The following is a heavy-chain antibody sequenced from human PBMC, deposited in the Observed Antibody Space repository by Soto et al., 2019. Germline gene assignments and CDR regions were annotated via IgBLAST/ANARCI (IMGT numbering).Heavy chain of an antibody. J-gene: IGHJ5*02. Sequence: PXETLSLTCAVYGGSFSGYYWSWIRQPPGKGLEWIGEINHSGSTNYNPSLKSRVTISVDTSKNQFSLKLSSVTAADTAVYYCARALHRRVAAAGRGWFDPWGQGTLVTVSS. CDR2: INHSGST. V-gene: IGHV4-34*01. CDR3: ARALHRRVAAAGRGWFDP. CDR1: GGSFSGYY. D-gene: IGHD6-13*01.